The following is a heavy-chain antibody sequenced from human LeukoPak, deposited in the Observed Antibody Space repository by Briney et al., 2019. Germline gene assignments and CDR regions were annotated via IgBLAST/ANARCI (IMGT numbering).Heavy chain of an antibody. CDR1: GFTFSSYW. CDR3: AMDLSGTYDY. CDR2: INPDGSST. D-gene: IGHD1-7*01. V-gene: IGHV3-74*01. Sequence: GGSLRLSCAASGFTFSSYWMHWVRQAPGKGLVWVSRINPDGSSTNYADSVKGRFTISRDNAKNTLYLQMNSLRAEDTAAYYCAMDLSGTYDYWGQGTLVTVSS. J-gene: IGHJ4*02.